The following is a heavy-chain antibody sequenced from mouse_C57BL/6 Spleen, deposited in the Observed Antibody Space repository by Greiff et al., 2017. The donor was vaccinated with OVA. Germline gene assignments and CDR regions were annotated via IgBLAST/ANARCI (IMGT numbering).Heavy chain of an antibody. CDR2: IGPGSGST. D-gene: IGHD1-1*01. Sequence: VQLQQSGAELVKPGASVKISCKASGYTFTDYYINWVKQRPGQGLEWIGKIGPGSGSTYYNEKFKGKATLTADKSSSTAYMQLSSLTSEDSAVYFCASPYYYGSSYWYFDVWGTGTTVTVSS. CDR1: GYTFTDYY. V-gene: IGHV1-77*01. CDR3: ASPYYYGSSYWYFDV. J-gene: IGHJ1*03.